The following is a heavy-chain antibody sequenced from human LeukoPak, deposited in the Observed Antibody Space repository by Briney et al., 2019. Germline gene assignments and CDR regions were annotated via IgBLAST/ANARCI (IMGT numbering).Heavy chain of an antibody. V-gene: IGHV1-58*01. Sequence: SVKVSCKASGFTFTSSAVQWVRQDRGQRLEWIGWIVVGSGNTNYAQKFQERVTITRDMSTSTAYMELSSLRSEDTAVYYCAGGYCSSTSCYNYGMDVWGQGTTVTVSS. CDR3: AGGYCSSTSCYNYGMDV. CDR2: IVVGSGNT. J-gene: IGHJ6*02. CDR1: GFTFTSSA. D-gene: IGHD2-2*01.